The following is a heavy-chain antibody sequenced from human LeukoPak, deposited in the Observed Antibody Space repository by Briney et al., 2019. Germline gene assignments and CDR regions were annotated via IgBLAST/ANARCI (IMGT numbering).Heavy chain of an antibody. D-gene: IGHD5-12*01. CDR1: GYTFTSYD. V-gene: IGHV1-8*03. CDR2: MNPNSGNT. J-gene: IGHJ3*02. Sequence: ASVKVSCKASGYTFTSYDINWVRQATGQGLEWMGWMNPNSGNTGYAQKFQGRVVTTRNTSISTAYMELSSLRSEDTAVYYCASSGYTGSYAFDIWGQGTMVTVSS. CDR3: ASSGYTGSYAFDI.